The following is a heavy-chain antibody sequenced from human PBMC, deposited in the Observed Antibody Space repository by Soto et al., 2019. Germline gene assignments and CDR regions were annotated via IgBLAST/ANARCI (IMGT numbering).Heavy chain of an antibody. J-gene: IGHJ4*02. CDR2: IVPIYRTA. CDR1: GGTFSSYR. Sequence: SVKVSCKASGGTFSSYRINWVRQAPGQGLEWVGGIVPIYRTADYAQQFQGRVTITADESARTAYMELRSLKSQDTAVYYCARDSGAKLSSSWGQGTLVTVSS. CDR3: ARDSGAKLSSS. D-gene: IGHD6-13*01. V-gene: IGHV1-69*13.